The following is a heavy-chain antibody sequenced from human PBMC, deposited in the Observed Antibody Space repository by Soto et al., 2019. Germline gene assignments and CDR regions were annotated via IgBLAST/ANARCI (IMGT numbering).Heavy chain of an antibody. CDR3: AREFPIRFSEWSPLGRNQYGMDV. V-gene: IGHV3-53*01. CDR2: IYSGGST. D-gene: IGHD3-3*01. CDR1: GYPVSSNY. Sequence: PGWSLRLSCTASGYPVSSNYMCWVRQAQGKGLEWVSVIYSGGSTYYADYVKGRFTISXDNPKNTLYLKMHRLRAEDTAVYYCAREFPIRFSEWSPLGRNQYGMDVWGQGTTVTVYS. J-gene: IGHJ6*02.